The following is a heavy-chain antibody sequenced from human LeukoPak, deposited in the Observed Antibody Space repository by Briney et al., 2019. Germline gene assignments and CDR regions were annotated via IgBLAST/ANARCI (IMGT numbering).Heavy chain of an antibody. Sequence: AESLKISSKGSGYSFTSYWIGWVRQMPGKGLEWMGIIYPGDSDTRYSPSFQGQVTISADKSISNAYLQWSSLKASDTAMYYCAKGIVSHGILGHFDYWGQRTLVTVSS. CDR1: GYSFTSYW. CDR3: AKGIVSHGILGHFDY. D-gene: IGHD1-26*01. CDR2: IYPGDSDT. V-gene: IGHV5-51*01. J-gene: IGHJ4*02.